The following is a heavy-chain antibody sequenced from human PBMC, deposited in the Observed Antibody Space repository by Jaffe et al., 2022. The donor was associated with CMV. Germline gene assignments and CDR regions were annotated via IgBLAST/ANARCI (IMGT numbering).Heavy chain of an antibody. CDR3: ARRVIAVAGTSGRRNYYYYYYMDV. V-gene: IGHV3-7*03. CDR2: IKQDGSEK. CDR1: GFTFSSYW. D-gene: IGHD6-19*01. J-gene: IGHJ6*03. Sequence: EVQLVESGGGLVQPGGSLRLSCAASGFTFSSYWMSWVRQAPGKGLEWVANIKQDGSEKYYVDSVKGRFTISRDNAKNSLYLQMNSLRAEDTAVYYCARRVIAVAGTSGRRNYYYYYYMDVWGKGTTVTVSS.